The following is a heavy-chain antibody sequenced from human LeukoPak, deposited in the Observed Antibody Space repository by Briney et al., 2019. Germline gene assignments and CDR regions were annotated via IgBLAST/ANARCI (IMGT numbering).Heavy chain of an antibody. CDR3: ARDQGHRGYFDWLLEGRWFDP. J-gene: IGHJ5*02. CDR1: GGSISSYY. D-gene: IGHD3-9*01. CDR2: IYTSGST. V-gene: IGHV4-4*07. Sequence: SETLSLTCTVSGGSISSYYWSWIRQPAGKGLEWIGRIYTSGSTNYNPSLKSRVTMSVDTSKNQFSLKLSSVTAADTAVYYCARDQGHRGYFDWLLEGRWFDPWGQGTLVTVSS.